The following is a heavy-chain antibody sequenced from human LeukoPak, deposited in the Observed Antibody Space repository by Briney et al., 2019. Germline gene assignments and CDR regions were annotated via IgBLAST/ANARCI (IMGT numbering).Heavy chain of an antibody. V-gene: IGHV3-48*03. Sequence: GGSLRLSCAASGFTFSSYEMNWVRQAPGKGLEWVSYISSSGSTIYYADSVKGRFTISRDNAKNSLYLQMNSLRAEDTAVYYCAASLYGATGDFDYWGQGTLVTVSS. CDR2: ISSSGSTI. J-gene: IGHJ4*02. D-gene: IGHD4-17*01. CDR1: GFTFSSYE. CDR3: AASLYGATGDFDY.